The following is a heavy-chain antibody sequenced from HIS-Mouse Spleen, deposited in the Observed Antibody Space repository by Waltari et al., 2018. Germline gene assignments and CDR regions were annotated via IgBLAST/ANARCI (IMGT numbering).Heavy chain of an antibody. CDR2: ISGSGGST. CDR1: GFPFSSYA. CDR3: AKSMEGIAVAGTIDY. V-gene: IGHV3-23*01. Sequence: EVQLLESGGGLVQPGGSLRLSCAASGFPFSSYAMRWVRQAPGKGLAWVSAISGSGGSTYYADSVKGRFTISRDNSKNTLYLQMNSLRAEDTAVYYCAKSMEGIAVAGTIDYWGQGTLVTVSS. D-gene: IGHD6-19*01. J-gene: IGHJ4*02.